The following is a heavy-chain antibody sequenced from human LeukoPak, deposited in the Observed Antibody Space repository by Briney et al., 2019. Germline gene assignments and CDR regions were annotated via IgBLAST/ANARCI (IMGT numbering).Heavy chain of an antibody. D-gene: IGHD3-10*01. CDR1: GYTFTGYY. CDR2: INPSGGST. V-gene: IGHV1-46*01. J-gene: IGHJ5*02. Sequence: GASVKVSCKASGYTFTGYYLHWVRQAPGQGLEWMGIINPSGGSTSYAQKFQGRVTMTRDMSTSTVYMELSSLRSEDTAVYYCARDYGSGSLPALPWGQGTLVTVSS. CDR3: ARDYGSGSLPALP.